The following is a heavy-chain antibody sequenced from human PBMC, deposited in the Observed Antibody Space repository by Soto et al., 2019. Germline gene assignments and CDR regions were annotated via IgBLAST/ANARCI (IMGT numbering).Heavy chain of an antibody. V-gene: IGHV4-34*01. CDR2: INHSGST. CDR3: ARTTPYCSGGSCYENWFDP. CDR1: GGSFSGYY. D-gene: IGHD2-15*01. Sequence: SETLSLTCAVYGGSFSGYYWSWIRQPPGKGLEWIGEINHSGSTNYNPSLKSRVTISVDTSKNQFSLKLSSVTAADTAVYYCARTTPYCSGGSCYENWFDPWGQGTLVTVSS. J-gene: IGHJ5*02.